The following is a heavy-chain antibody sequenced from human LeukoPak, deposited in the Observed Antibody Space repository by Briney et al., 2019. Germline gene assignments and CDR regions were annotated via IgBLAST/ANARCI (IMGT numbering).Heavy chain of an antibody. CDR1: GFRFSDYN. V-gene: IGHV3-48*04. CDR3: ARDPSYYYDNSGYYQPDY. CDR2: IQSVSLTI. Sequence: GGSLRLSCAASGFRFSDYNMNWVRQVPGKGLEWVSYIQSVSLTIYYLDSVKGRFTISRDNAKNSLFLQMNSLRVEDTAVYYCARDPSYYYDNSGYYQPDYWGQGTLVTVSS. J-gene: IGHJ4*02. D-gene: IGHD3-22*01.